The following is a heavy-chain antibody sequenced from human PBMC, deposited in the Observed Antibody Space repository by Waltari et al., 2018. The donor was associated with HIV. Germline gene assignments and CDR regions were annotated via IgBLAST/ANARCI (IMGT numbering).Heavy chain of an antibody. CDR1: GFTFSIYA. J-gene: IGHJ3*02. D-gene: IGHD3-22*01. V-gene: IGHV3-23*04. Sequence: EVQLVESGGGLVQHGGSLRLSCGASGFTFSIYALSWVRQAPGKGLEWVSAISGGGGSTNYADSVKGRFTISRDNSKNTLYLQMNSLRADDTAVYYCAKTKYYESDAFDIWGQGTMVTVSS. CDR2: ISGGGGST. CDR3: AKTKYYESDAFDI.